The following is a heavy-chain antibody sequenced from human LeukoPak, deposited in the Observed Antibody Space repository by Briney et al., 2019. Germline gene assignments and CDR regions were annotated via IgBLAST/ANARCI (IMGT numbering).Heavy chain of an antibody. CDR3: ARRAYDSSGFDL. Sequence: PGGSLRLSCAASGFTFTTYALSWVRQAPGKGLEWVSAISASGGNTYYTDPVKGRFAISRDNSKNTLYLQMNSLRAEDTAIYYCARRAYDSSGFDLWGRGTLVTVSS. V-gene: IGHV3-23*01. D-gene: IGHD3-22*01. CDR1: GFTFTTYA. J-gene: IGHJ2*01. CDR2: ISASGGNT.